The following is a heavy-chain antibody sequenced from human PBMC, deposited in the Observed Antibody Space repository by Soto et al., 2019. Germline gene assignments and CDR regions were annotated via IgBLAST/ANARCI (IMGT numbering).Heavy chain of an antibody. J-gene: IGHJ6*02. CDR1: GYTFTSYG. V-gene: IGHV1-18*01. D-gene: IGHD2-15*01. Sequence: QVQLVQNGTEVKKPGASVKVSCKTSGYTFTSYGITWVRQAPGQGLEWMGWISTYNGNTNYAQKLQYRVTMTTDTSTSTAYMELWSLRADDTAVYYCARVGGQSYYAMDVWGQGTTVTVSS. CDR2: ISTYNGNT. CDR3: ARVGGQSYYAMDV.